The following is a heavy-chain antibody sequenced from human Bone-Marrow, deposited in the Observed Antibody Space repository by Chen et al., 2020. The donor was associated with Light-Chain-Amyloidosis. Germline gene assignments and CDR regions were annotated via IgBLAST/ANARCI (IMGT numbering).Heavy chain of an antibody. Sequence: EVQLVESGGGVVQPGGSLTLSCAASGFNVDDYAMHWVRQAPGKGLEWVSLIVGDGRSTYYADSVKGRFTISRDNNKNSLSLQMNSLKSEDTALYYCAKSPRYSTGRFDYWGQGTLVTVSS. V-gene: IGHV3-43*02. CDR2: IVGDGRST. D-gene: IGHD2-8*02. CDR3: AKSPRYSTGRFDY. CDR1: GFNVDDYA. J-gene: IGHJ4*02.